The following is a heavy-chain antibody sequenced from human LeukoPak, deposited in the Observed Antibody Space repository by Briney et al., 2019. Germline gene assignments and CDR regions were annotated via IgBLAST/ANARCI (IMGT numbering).Heavy chain of an antibody. CDR3: ALEGYSYGYVDY. CDR1: GGTFSNYA. CDR2: IIPIFGTA. Sequence: SVKVSRKASGGTFSNYAISWVRQAPGQGLEWMGGIIPIFGTANYAQKFQGRVTITADESTSTAYMELSSLRSEDTAVYYCALEGYSYGYVDYWGQGTLVTVSS. V-gene: IGHV1-69*13. D-gene: IGHD5-18*01. J-gene: IGHJ4*02.